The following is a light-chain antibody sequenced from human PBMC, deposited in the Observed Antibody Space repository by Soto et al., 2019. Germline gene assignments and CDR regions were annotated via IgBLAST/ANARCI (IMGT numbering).Light chain of an antibody. CDR2: EVS. V-gene: IGLV2-14*01. Sequence: QSPLTQPASVSGSPGQSITISCTGTSSDVGVYNYVSWYQQHPGKAPKLMIYEVSNRPSGVSSRFSGSKSGNTASLTISGLQAEDEADYYCSSYTSSSTYVFGNGTKVTVL. J-gene: IGLJ1*01. CDR1: SSDVGVYNY. CDR3: SSYTSSSTYV.